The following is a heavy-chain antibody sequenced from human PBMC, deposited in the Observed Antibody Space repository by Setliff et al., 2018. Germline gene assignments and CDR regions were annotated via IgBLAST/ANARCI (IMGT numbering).Heavy chain of an antibody. CDR2: IKQDGSEK. J-gene: IGHJ4*02. CDR1: GFTFSSYW. D-gene: IGHD3-3*01. CDR3: AAARITIFGVVTPLDY. V-gene: IGHV3-7*01. Sequence: GGSLRLSCAASGFTFSSYWMSWVRQAPGKGLEWVANIKQDGSEKYYVDSVKGRFTISRDNAKNSLYLQMNSLRAEDTAVYYYAAARITIFGVVTPLDYWGQGTLVTVSS.